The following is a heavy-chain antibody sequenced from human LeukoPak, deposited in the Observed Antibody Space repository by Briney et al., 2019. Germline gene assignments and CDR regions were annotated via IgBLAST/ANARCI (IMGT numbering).Heavy chain of an antibody. V-gene: IGHV1-46*01. CDR1: GYTFTSYY. CDR3: AYSSGSIYGMDV. Sequence: ASVKVSCKASGYTFTSYYMHWVRQAPGQGLEWMGIINPSGGSTSYAQKFQGRVTMTRDTSTSTVYMELSSLRSEDTAVYYCAYSSGSIYGMDVWGQGTTVTVSS. D-gene: IGHD3-22*01. CDR2: INPSGGST. J-gene: IGHJ6*02.